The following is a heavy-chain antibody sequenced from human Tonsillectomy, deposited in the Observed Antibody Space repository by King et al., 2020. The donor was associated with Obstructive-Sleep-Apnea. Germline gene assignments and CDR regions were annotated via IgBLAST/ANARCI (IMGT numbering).Heavy chain of an antibody. CDR2: ISWNERDK. CDR3: AKGEWSSRSIDY. J-gene: IGHJ4*02. CDR1: GFSFSTRD. V-gene: IGHV3-30*18. Sequence: VQLVESGGGVVQPGTSLRLSCAASGFSFSTRDIHWVRQAPGKGLEWVALISWNERDKYYADSVKGRFTISRDNSKNTLYLEMNGPRAEDTAAYYCAKGEWSSRSIDYWGQGTLVTVSS. D-gene: IGHD6-13*01.